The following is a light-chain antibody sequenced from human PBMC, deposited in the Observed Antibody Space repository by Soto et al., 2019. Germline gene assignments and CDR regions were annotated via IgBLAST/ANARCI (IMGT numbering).Light chain of an antibody. CDR3: ASWDDSLRGVL. CDR1: SSNIGSNP. J-gene: IGLJ2*01. CDR2: NNH. Sequence: QSVLTQSPSASGTPGQRVTISCSGSSSNIGSNPVHWYQQLPGSAPKLLIHNNHQRPAGVPDRFSASKSGTSASLAIGGLQYEDEADYYCASWDDSLRGVLFGGGTKVTVL. V-gene: IGLV1-44*01.